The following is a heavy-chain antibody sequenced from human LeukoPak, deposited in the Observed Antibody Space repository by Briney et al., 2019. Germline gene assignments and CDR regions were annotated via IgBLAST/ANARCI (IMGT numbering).Heavy chain of an antibody. V-gene: IGHV3-7*01. CDR1: GFTFSSYW. CDR2: IKQDGSEK. D-gene: IGHD5-18*01. J-gene: IGHJ4*02. CDR3: ARNAVQLVLRAGHYFDY. Sequence: GGSLRLSCAASGFTFSSYWMSWVRQAPGKGLEWVANIKQDGSEKYYVDSVKGRFTISRDNAKNSLYLQMNSLRAEDTAVYYCARNAVQLVLRAGHYFDYWGQGILVTVSS.